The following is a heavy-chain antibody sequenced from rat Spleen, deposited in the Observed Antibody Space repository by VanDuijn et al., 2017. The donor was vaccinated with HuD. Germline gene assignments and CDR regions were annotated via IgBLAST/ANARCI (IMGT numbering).Heavy chain of an antibody. CDR2: ISYGDSSGHSIT. V-gene: IGHV5-29*01. D-gene: IGHD1-4*01. CDR1: GFIFSDFY. Sequence: EVQLVESDGGLVQPGRSLKLSCAASGFIFSDFYMTWVRQAPTKGLEWVATISYGDSSGHSITYYRDSVKGRFTISRDNAKSTLYLQMDSLRSEDTATYYCARQWLTGSHWFFDFWGPGTMVTVSS. CDR3: ARQWLTGSHWFFDF. J-gene: IGHJ1*01.